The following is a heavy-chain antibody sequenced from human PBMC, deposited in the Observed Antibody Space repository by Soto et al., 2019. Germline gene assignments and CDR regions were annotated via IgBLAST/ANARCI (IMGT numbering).Heavy chain of an antibody. Sequence: QITLKESGPTLVKPTQTLTLTCTFSGFSLSTGGVGVGWIRQPPGKALEWLALIYWDDDKRYSPSLKSRLTITKDTSNNQVVLTMTNMDPVDTATYYCAHSRCGGDCLQSYSSHYYFGMDVWGQGTTVTVSS. CDR2: IYWDDDK. CDR3: AHSRCGGDCLQSYSSHYYFGMDV. CDR1: GFSLSTGGVG. J-gene: IGHJ6*02. D-gene: IGHD2-21*02. V-gene: IGHV2-5*02.